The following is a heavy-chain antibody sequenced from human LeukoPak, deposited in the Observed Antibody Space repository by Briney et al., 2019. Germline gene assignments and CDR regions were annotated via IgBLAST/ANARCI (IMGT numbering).Heavy chain of an antibody. D-gene: IGHD3-22*01. CDR2: INHSGST. CDR1: GGSISSYY. Sequence: SETLSLTCTVSGGSISSYYWSWIRQPPGKGLEWIGEINHSGSTNYNPSLKSRVTISVDTSKNQFSLKLSSVTAADTAVYYCAKVGSWRLRYYYDSTDYWGQGTLVTVSS. V-gene: IGHV4-34*01. J-gene: IGHJ4*02. CDR3: AKVGSWRLRYYYDSTDY.